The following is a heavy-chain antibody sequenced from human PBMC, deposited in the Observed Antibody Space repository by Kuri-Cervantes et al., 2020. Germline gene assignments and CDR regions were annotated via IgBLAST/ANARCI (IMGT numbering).Heavy chain of an antibody. Sequence: GSLRLSCAVYGGSFSGYYWSWIRQPPGKGLEWIGEINHSGSTNYNPSLKSRVTISVDTSKNHFSLKLTSVTAADTAVYYRARHPGMGWFDYWGQGTLVTVSS. D-gene: IGHD6-13*01. CDR2: INHSGST. CDR3: ARHPGMGWFDY. CDR1: GGSFSGYY. J-gene: IGHJ4*02. V-gene: IGHV4-34*01.